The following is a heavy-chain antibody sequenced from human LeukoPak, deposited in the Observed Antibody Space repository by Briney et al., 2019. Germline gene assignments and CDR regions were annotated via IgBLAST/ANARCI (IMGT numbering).Heavy chain of an antibody. CDR2: TSVYNGNT. CDR3: ARDSEVYSSSWDLKFDY. J-gene: IGHJ4*02. CDR1: GYTFTSYG. Sequence: GASVKVSCKASGYTFTSYGISWVRQAPGQGLEWMGWTSVYNGNTNYAQKLQGRVTMTTDTSTSTAYMELRSLRSDDTAVYYCARDSEVYSSSWDLKFDYWGQGTLVTVSS. V-gene: IGHV1-18*01. D-gene: IGHD6-13*01.